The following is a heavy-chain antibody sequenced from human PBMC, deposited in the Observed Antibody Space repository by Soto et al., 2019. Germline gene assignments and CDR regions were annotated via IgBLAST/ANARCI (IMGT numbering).Heavy chain of an antibody. J-gene: IGHJ6*02. CDR2: IYTGGTT. V-gene: IGHV3-53*01. CDR3: AREVGYYYGLDV. CDR1: GFTVSSNY. Sequence: EVQLVESGGGMIQPGGSLRLSCVASGFTVSSNYMSWVRQAPGKGLEWVSVIYTGGTTHYADSVKGRFTIARDNSKNTRYLQMTSLRDEDTAVYYCAREVGYYYGLDVWGQGTTVSVAS. D-gene: IGHD1-26*01.